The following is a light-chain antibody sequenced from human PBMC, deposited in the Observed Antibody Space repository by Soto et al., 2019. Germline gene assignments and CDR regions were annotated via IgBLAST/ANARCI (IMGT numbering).Light chain of an antibody. Sequence: EIVLTQSPATLSLSPWERATLSCRASQSVSSNLAWYQQKPGQAPRLLIYGASTRATGIPARFSGRGSGTEFSLTITSLQSEDFAVYYCQQYNDWLWTFGQGTKVDIK. CDR1: QSVSSN. CDR2: GAS. J-gene: IGKJ1*01. CDR3: QQYNDWLWT. V-gene: IGKV3-15*01.